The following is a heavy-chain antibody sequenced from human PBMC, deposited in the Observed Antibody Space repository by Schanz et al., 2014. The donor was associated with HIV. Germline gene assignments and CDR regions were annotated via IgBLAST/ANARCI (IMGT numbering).Heavy chain of an antibody. CDR3: ARSRYGDYPYYFDY. V-gene: IGHV1-69*01. D-gene: IGHD4-17*01. CDR1: GGSFNNYA. Sequence: QVLLVQSGAEVKKPGSSVKVSCKASGGSFNNYAISWVRQAPGQGLEWMGGIIPMYGTANYARKFQGRVTITADESTSTAYMELTSLSSDDTAVYYCARSRYGDYPYYFDYWGQGTLVTVSS. CDR2: IIPMYGTA. J-gene: IGHJ4*02.